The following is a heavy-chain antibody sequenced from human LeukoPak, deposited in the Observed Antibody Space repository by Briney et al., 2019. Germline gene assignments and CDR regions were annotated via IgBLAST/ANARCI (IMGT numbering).Heavy chain of an antibody. Sequence: PGGSLRLSCAASGFTFSSYEINWVRQAPGKGLEWVSYISGSGNTIHYADSVKGRFTISRDNAKNSLYLQMNSLRVEDTAIYYCARDSRGWYGRIDYWGQGTLVTVSS. CDR3: ARDSRGWYGRIDY. J-gene: IGHJ4*02. CDR1: GFTFSSYE. V-gene: IGHV3-48*03. CDR2: ISGSGNTI. D-gene: IGHD6-19*01.